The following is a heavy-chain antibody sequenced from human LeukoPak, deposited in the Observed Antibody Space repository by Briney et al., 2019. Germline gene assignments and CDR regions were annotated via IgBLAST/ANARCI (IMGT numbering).Heavy chain of an antibody. D-gene: IGHD3-22*01. CDR1: GFPFTSSA. Sequence: GTSVKVPCKASGFPFTSSAMQWVRPARGQRLEWIGWIVVGSGNTNYAQKFQERVTITRDMSTSTAYMELSSLRSEDTAVYYCAALGDYDSSGYYLVDYWGQGTLVTVSS. J-gene: IGHJ4*02. V-gene: IGHV1-58*02. CDR2: IVVGSGNT. CDR3: AALGDYDSSGYYLVDY.